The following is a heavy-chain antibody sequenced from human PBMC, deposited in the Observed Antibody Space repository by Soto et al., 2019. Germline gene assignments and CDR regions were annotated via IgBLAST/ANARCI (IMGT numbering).Heavy chain of an antibody. J-gene: IGHJ4*02. CDR2: ISAGNGNT. V-gene: IGHV1-3*05. Sequence: QVQLVQSGAEEKKPGASVKVSCKASGYTFTSYAMHWVRQAPGQRLEWMGWISAGNGNTKYSQKFQGRVTITRDTSASTAYMELSSLRSEDTAVYYCAILQRGMVLYWGQGTLVTVSS. CDR1: GYTFTSYA. CDR3: AILQRGMVLY. D-gene: IGHD1-26*01.